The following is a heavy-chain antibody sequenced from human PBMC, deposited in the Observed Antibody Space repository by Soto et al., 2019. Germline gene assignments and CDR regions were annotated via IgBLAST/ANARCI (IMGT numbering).Heavy chain of an antibody. CDR1: GGSISSSNW. J-gene: IGHJ5*02. CDR3: ARASGGRLQPERNWFDP. V-gene: IGHV4-4*02. D-gene: IGHD1-26*01. CDR2: IYHSGST. Sequence: SETLSLTCAVSGGSISSSNWWSWVRQPPGKGLEWIGEIYHSGSTNYNPSLKSRVTISVDKSKNQFSLKLSSVTAADTAVYYCARASGGRLQPERNWFDPWGQGNLVTVSS.